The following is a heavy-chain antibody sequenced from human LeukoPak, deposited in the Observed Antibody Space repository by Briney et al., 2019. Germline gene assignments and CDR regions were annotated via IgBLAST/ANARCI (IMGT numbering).Heavy chain of an antibody. D-gene: IGHD2/OR15-2a*01. CDR2: IFSGGYK. CDR3: ASVRISRLLQDFDY. Sequence: QPGGSLRLSCAASGFTVSSNYMSWVRQAPGKGLEWVSVIFSGGYKYYADSVKGRFTISRDNPKNTVSLQMNNLRAEDTAVYYCASVRISRLLQDFDYWGQGTLVTVSP. CDR1: GFTVSSNY. V-gene: IGHV3-53*01. J-gene: IGHJ4*02.